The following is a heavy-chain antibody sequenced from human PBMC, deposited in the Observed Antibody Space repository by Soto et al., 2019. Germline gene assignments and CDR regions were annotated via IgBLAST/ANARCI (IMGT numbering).Heavy chain of an antibody. J-gene: IGHJ2*01. CDR3: ARPDIVVVVAASNWYFDL. D-gene: IGHD2-15*01. CDR2: INHSGST. CDR1: GGSFSGYY. Sequence: QVHLQQWGAGLLKPSETLSLTCAVYGGSFSGYYWSWIRQPPGKGLEWIGEINHSGSTNYNPSLKSRVTISVDPSKNPFSLKLSSVTGADTAVYYCARPDIVVVVAASNWYFDLWGRGTLVTVSS. V-gene: IGHV4-34*01.